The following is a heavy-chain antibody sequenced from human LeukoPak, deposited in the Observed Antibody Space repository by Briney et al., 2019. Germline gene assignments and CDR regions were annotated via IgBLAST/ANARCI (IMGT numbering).Heavy chain of an antibody. D-gene: IGHD5-24*01. CDR1: VDTFTSYE. CDR3: AGGEMATSPGY. V-gene: IGHV1-8*01. CDR2: MNPNSGNT. J-gene: IGHJ4*02. Sequence: ASVKVSCKASVDTFTSYEINSVRQATGQGLEWMGWMNPNSGNTGYAQKFQGRVTMTRNTSISTAYMELSSLRSEDTAVYYCAGGEMATSPGYWGQGTLVTVSS.